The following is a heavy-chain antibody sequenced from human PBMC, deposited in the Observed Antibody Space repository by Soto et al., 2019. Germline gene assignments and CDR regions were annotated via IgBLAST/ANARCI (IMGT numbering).Heavy chain of an antibody. CDR1: GGSVSSGSYY. J-gene: IGHJ4*02. CDR3: ARTWTGGYSFLYFDY. CDR2: IYYSGST. D-gene: IGHD5-18*01. V-gene: IGHV4-61*01. Sequence: QVQLQESGPGLVKPSETLSLTCTVSGGSVSSGSYYWSWIRQPPGKGLEWIGYIYYSGSTNYNPSLKSRVTISVDTSKNQSSLKLSSVTAADTAVYYGARTWTGGYSFLYFDYWGQGTLVTVSS.